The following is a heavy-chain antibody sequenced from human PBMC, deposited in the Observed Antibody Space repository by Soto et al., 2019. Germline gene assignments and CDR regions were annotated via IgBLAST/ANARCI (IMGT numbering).Heavy chain of an antibody. Sequence: PSETLSLTCAVYGGSFSGYYWSWIRQPPGKGLEWIGEINHSGSTNYNPSLKSRVTISVDTSKNQFSLKLSSVTAADTAVYYCAGPKTYYDFWSGYRYYYYGMDVWGQGTTVTVYS. CDR3: AGPKTYYDFWSGYRYYYYGMDV. CDR1: GGSFSGYY. V-gene: IGHV4-34*01. D-gene: IGHD3-3*01. J-gene: IGHJ6*02. CDR2: INHSGST.